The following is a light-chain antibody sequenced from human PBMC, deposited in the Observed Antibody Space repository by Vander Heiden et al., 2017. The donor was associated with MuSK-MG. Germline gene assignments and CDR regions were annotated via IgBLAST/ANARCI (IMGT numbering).Light chain of an antibody. Sequence: EIVLTQSPGTLSLTPGEQAPLPCRASQCVSSSYLAWYQQKPGQAPRLLIYGASSRATGIPERFSGSGSGTDFTLTISRLEPEDFAVYYCQQYGSSPSTFGQGTRLEIK. V-gene: IGKV3-20*01. CDR3: QQYGSSPST. CDR2: GAS. CDR1: QCVSSSY. J-gene: IGKJ5*01.